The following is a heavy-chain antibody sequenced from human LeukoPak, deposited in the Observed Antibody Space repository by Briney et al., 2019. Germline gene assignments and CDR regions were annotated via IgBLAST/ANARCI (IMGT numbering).Heavy chain of an antibody. CDR1: GFPFSSYA. Sequence: GSLRLSCAASGFPFSSYAMSWVRQAPGKGLEWVSAISGSGGSTYYADSVKGRFTISRDNSKNTLYLQMNSLRAEDTAVYYCAKSRAKWFGELLPEYFQHWGRGTLVTVSS. V-gene: IGHV3-23*01. CDR2: ISGSGGST. J-gene: IGHJ1*01. CDR3: AKSRAKWFGELLPEYFQH. D-gene: IGHD3-10*01.